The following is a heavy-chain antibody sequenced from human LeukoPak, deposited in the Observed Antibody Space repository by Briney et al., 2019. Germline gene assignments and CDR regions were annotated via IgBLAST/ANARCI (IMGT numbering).Heavy chain of an antibody. CDR1: GYTFTSYG. CDR3: ARHEDLVGATKHLDY. J-gene: IGHJ4*02. D-gene: IGHD1-26*01. Sequence: GASVKVSCKASGYTFTSYGISWVRQAPGQGLEWRGWVSAYNGNTNYAQKLQGRVTMTTDTSTSTAYMELRSLRSHDTAVYYCARHEDLVGATKHLDYWGQGTLVTVSS. V-gene: IGHV1-18*01. CDR2: VSAYNGNT.